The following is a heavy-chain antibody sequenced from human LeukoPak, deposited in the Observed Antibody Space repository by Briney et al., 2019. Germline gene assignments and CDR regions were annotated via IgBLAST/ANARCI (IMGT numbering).Heavy chain of an antibody. CDR3: ARGLPYSSGWYYFDH. Sequence: SVTVSCTASGGTFSSYAISWVRQAPGQGLEWMGGIIPIFGTANYAQKFQGRVTITADESTSTAYMELSSLRSEDTAVYYCARGLPYSSGWYYFDHWGQGTLVTVSS. V-gene: IGHV1-69*13. CDR1: GGTFSSYA. D-gene: IGHD6-19*01. J-gene: IGHJ4*02. CDR2: IIPIFGTA.